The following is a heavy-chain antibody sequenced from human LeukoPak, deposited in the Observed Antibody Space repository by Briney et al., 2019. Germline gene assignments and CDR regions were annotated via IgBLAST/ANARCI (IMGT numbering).Heavy chain of an antibody. CDR2: ISSSSSYI. J-gene: IGHJ5*02. Sequence: IPGGSLRLSCAASGFTFSSYSMNWVRQAPGKGLEWVSSISSSSSYIYYADSVKGRFTISRDNAKNSLYLQMNSLRAEDTAVYYCAGDLDSSSSLRHNWFDPWGQGTLVTVSS. CDR3: AGDLDSSSSLRHNWFDP. D-gene: IGHD6-6*01. CDR1: GFTFSSYS. V-gene: IGHV3-21*01.